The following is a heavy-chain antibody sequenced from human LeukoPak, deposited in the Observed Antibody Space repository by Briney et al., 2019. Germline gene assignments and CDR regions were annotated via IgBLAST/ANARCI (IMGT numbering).Heavy chain of an antibody. V-gene: IGHV1-69*04. J-gene: IGHJ4*02. Sequence: GASVKVSCKASGGSFSNYAFSWVRQAPGQGLEWMGRITPIVDIATYIQKFQGRVTMTEDTSTDTAYMELSSLRSEDTAVYYCATDRQGDYWGQGTLVTVSS. CDR3: ATDRQGDY. CDR2: ITPIVDIA. CDR1: GGSFSNYA.